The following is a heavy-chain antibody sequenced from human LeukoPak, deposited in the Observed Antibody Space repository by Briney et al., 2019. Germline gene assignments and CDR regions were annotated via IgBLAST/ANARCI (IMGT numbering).Heavy chain of an antibody. Sequence: GGSLRLSCAASGFTFNSYAMSWVRQAPGKGLEWVSVIYSGGSTYYADSVKGRFTISRDNSKNTLYLQMNSLRAEDTAVYYCARVGGTRVPFDYWGQGTLVTVSS. CDR2: IYSGGST. CDR3: ARVGGTRVPFDY. J-gene: IGHJ4*02. CDR1: GFTFNSYA. D-gene: IGHD3-10*01. V-gene: IGHV3-53*01.